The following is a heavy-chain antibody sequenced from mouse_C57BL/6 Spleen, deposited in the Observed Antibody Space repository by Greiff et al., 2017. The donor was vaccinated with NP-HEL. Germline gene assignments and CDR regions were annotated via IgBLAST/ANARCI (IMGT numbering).Heavy chain of an antibody. J-gene: IGHJ3*01. CDR3: ASPNHSRTWFAY. CDR1: GYAFSSSW. CDR2: IYPGDGDT. D-gene: IGHD1-1*01. Sequence: VQLQQSGPELVKPGASVKISCKASGYAFSSSWMNWVKQRPGKGLEWIGRIYPGDGDTNYNGKFKGKATLTADKSSSTAYMQLSSLTSEDSAVYFCASPNHSRTWFAYWGQGTLVTVSA. V-gene: IGHV1-82*01.